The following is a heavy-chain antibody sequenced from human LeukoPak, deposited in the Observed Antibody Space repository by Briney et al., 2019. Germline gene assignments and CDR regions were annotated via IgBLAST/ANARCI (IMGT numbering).Heavy chain of an antibody. D-gene: IGHD2-15*01. CDR2: INPDSGGT. Sequence: GASVKVSCKASGYTFTGYYMHWVRQAPGQGLEWMGWINPDSGGTNYAQKFQGRVTMTRDTSIRTAYMELSRLRSDDTAVYYCARALVRIVVVVAANPPNYWGQGTLVTVSS. CDR3: ARALVRIVVVVAANPPNY. J-gene: IGHJ4*02. V-gene: IGHV1-2*02. CDR1: GYTFTGYY.